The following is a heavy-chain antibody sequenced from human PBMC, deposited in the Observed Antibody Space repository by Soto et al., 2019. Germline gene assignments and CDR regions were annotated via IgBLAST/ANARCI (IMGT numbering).Heavy chain of an antibody. CDR1: GVGFSTSG. D-gene: IGHD3-16*01. V-gene: IGHV3-30*18. CDR3: VKGERSRDRSMFDY. CDR2: VSYDRSSK. Sequence: GGSLRLSCVASGVGFSTSGMHLVRQSPGKGLEWVAFVSYDRSSKFYADSVKGRFTISSDDSKNTLYLQMDSLRVEDSAVYYCVKGERSRDRSMFDYWGQGTRV. J-gene: IGHJ4*01.